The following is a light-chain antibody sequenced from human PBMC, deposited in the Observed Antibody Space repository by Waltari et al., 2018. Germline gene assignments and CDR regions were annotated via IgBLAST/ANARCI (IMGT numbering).Light chain of an antibody. J-gene: IGKJ5*01. Sequence: DIQMTQSQSSVSASVGDRVTITCRASQDISSWLAWYQQKPGKAPKLLIYPASSLQSGVPSRFIGSGSGTDFTLTISILRPEDFATYYCQQASSFPVTFGQGTRLEIK. CDR3: QQASSFPVT. CDR1: QDISSW. V-gene: IGKV1-12*01. CDR2: PAS.